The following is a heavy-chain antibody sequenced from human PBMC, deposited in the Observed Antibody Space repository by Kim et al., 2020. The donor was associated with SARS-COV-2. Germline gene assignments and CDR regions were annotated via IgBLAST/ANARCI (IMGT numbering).Heavy chain of an antibody. CDR2: IRSKANSYAT. CDR1: GFTFSGYA. D-gene: IGHD2-2*01. CDR3: TSGLLGYCSSTSCYGGMDV. J-gene: IGHJ6*02. Sequence: GGSLRLSCAASGFTFSGYAMHWVRQASGKGLEWVGRIRSKANSYATADAASGRGRFTICRDDSKNTAYLQMNSLKTEDTAVYYCTSGLLGYCSSTSCYGGMDVWGQGTTVTVSS. V-gene: IGHV3-73*01.